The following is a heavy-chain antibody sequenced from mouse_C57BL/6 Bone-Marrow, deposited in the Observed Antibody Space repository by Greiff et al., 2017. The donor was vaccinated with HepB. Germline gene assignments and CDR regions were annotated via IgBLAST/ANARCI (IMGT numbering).Heavy chain of an antibody. Sequence: QVQLKQPGAELVRPGTSVKLSCKASGYTFTSYWMHWVKQRPGQGLEWIGVIDPSDSYTNYNQKFKGQATLTVDTSSSTAYMQLSSLTSEDSAVYYCARAMYYGSSSFDYWGQGTTLTVSS. J-gene: IGHJ2*01. CDR1: GYTFTSYW. V-gene: IGHV1-59*01. D-gene: IGHD1-1*01. CDR2: IDPSDSYT. CDR3: ARAMYYGSSSFDY.